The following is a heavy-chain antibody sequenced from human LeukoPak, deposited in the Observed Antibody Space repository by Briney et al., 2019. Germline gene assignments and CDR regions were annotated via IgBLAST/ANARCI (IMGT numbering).Heavy chain of an antibody. CDR2: ISAYNGNT. J-gene: IGHJ4*02. V-gene: IGHV1-18*01. CDR1: GYTFTSYG. D-gene: IGHD1-26*01. CDR3: ARDHVRWWELPQAFDY. Sequence: ASVKVSCKASGYTFTSYGISWVRQAPGQGLEWMGWISAYNGNTNYAQELQGRVTMTTDTSTSTAYMELRSLRSDDTAVYYCARDHVRWWELPQAFDYWGQGTLVTVSS.